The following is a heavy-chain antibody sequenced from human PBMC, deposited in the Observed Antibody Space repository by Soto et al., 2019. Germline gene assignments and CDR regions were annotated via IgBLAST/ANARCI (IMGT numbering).Heavy chain of an antibody. D-gene: IGHD2-2*01. Sequence: RHPSAASAFMSSPFAMHGCRQAPGKRLEWVAVISYDATNKFYADSVKGRFTLSRDNSEDTLYLQLTSLRSEDTAVYYCAGAQTDLCYF. CDR2: ISYDATNK. CDR1: AFMSSPFA. CDR3: AGAQTDLCYF. V-gene: IGHV3-30*14. J-gene: IGHJ1*01.